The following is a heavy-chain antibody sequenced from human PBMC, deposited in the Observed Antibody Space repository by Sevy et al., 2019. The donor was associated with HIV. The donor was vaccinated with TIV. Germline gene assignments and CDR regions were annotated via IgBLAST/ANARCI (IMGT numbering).Heavy chain of an antibody. J-gene: IGHJ4*02. CDR2: INPNSGGT. Sequence: ASVKVSCKASGYTFTGYYMHWVRQAPGQGLEWMGRINPNSGGTNYAQKFQSRVTMTRDTSISTAYMELSRLRSDDTAVYYCARDSPYCSGGSCYPSFDYWGQGTLVTVSS. V-gene: IGHV1-2*06. CDR3: ARDSPYCSGGSCYPSFDY. D-gene: IGHD2-15*01. CDR1: GYTFTGYY.